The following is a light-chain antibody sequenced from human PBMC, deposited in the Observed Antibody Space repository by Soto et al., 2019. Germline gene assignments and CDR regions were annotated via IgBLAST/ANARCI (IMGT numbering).Light chain of an antibody. J-gene: IGLJ1*01. CDR3: QSYDSSLSGHV. Sequence: QSVLTQPPSVSEAPGQRVTISCTGSSSNIGAGYEAHWYQQVPGTAPKLLIYENNNRPSGVPDRFAGSKSGTSASLAITGLQAEDEAESYCQSYDSSLSGHVFGTGTKVTVL. CDR2: ENN. V-gene: IGLV1-40*01. CDR1: SSNIGAGYE.